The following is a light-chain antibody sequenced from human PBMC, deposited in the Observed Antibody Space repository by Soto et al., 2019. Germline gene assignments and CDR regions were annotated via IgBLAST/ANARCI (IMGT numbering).Light chain of an antibody. V-gene: IGKV1-27*01. CDR1: QGISKS. CDR2: AAS. J-gene: IGKJ1*01. Sequence: DIQMTQSPSSLSASVGDRVTITCRASQGISKSLAWYQQKPGKVPKLLIYAASTLQSGVPSRFSGSGSGTDFTLTISSLQPEDVATYYCQNYNPPPCTFGQRTKVEIK. CDR3: QNYNPPPCT.